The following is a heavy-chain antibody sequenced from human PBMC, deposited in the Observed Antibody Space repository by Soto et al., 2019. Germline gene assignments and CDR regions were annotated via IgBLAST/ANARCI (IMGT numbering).Heavy chain of an antibody. V-gene: IGHV3-53*02. CDR3: ASTMATGYFDL. Sequence: EVQLVETGGGLIQPGGSLRLSCAASGFTVSSNYMSWVRQGPGKGLEWVSVIYSGGSTYYADSVKGRFTISRDNSKNTLYLQMNRLRAEDTAVYYCASTMATGYFDLRGRGTLVTASS. J-gene: IGHJ2*01. D-gene: IGHD5-12*01. CDR1: GFTVSSNY. CDR2: IYSGGST.